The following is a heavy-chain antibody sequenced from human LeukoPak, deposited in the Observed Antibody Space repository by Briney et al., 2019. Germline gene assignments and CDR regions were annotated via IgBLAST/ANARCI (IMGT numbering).Heavy chain of an antibody. J-gene: IGHJ6*02. CDR2: IYYSGST. D-gene: IGHD5-24*01. CDR3: ARVEGWLQFSYYYYYGMDV. V-gene: IGHV4-59*01. Sequence: SETLSLTCTVSGGSISSYYWSWIRQPPGKGLEWIGYIYYSGSTNYNPSLKSRVTISVDTSKNQFSLKLSSVTAADTAVYYCARVEGWLQFSYYYYYGMDVWGQGTTVTVSS. CDR1: GGSISSYY.